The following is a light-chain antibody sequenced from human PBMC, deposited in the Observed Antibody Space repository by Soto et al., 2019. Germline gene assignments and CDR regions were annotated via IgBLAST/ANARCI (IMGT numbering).Light chain of an antibody. CDR2: GNS. J-gene: IGLJ1*01. CDR3: QSYDSSLSCSNV. V-gene: IGLV1-40*01. Sequence: QSVLTQPPSVSGAPGQRVTISCTGSSSNIGAGYDVHWYQQLPGTAPKLLIYGNSNRPSGVPDRFSGSKSGTSASLAITGLQAEDEADYYCQSYDSSLSCSNVFGTGTKLTVL. CDR1: SSNIGAGYD.